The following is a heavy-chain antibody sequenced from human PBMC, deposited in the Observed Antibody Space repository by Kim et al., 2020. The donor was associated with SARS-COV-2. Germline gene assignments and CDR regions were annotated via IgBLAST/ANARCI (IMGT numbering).Heavy chain of an antibody. V-gene: IGHV3-30*04. D-gene: IGHD1-26*01. Sequence: GGSLRLSCAASGFNFGDHAMLWVRQPPGKGLEWVAVISYDGSDDTYADSVEGRFTISRDNSRNTLYLQMDSLRPEDTSMYFCARDASNTGSFQDYWGQGTPVTVSS. J-gene: IGHJ4*02. CDR1: GFNFGDHA. CDR3: ARDASNTGSFQDY. CDR2: ISYDGSDD.